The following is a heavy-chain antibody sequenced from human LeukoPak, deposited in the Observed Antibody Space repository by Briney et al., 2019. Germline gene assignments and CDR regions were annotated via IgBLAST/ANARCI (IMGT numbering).Heavy chain of an antibody. CDR1: GFTVSSNY. J-gene: IGHJ4*02. V-gene: IGHV3-21*01. D-gene: IGHD4-17*01. Sequence: GGSLRLSCAASGFTVSSNYMSWVRQAPGKGLEWVSSISSSSSYIYYADSVKGRFTISRDNAKNSLYLQMNSLRAEDTAVYYCARGRDYGDYFDYWGQGTLVTVSS. CDR2: ISSSSSYI. CDR3: ARGRDYGDYFDY.